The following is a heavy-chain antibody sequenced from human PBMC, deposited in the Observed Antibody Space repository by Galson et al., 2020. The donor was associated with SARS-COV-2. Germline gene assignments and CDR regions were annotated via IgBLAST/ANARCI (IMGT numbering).Heavy chain of an antibody. CDR1: GFSFRSYG. V-gene: IGHV3-33*08. CDR3: APEVATGGFDY. J-gene: IGHJ4*02. Sequence: GGSLSLSCAASGFSFRSYGMHWVRHSPDTGLERVAVIWYDGSRKFYVDPVKGRFSISRDNSTDTVYLQMNSLTVDDTAVYYCAPEVATGGFDYWGQGSQVTVSS. D-gene: IGHD2-8*02. CDR2: IWYDGSRK.